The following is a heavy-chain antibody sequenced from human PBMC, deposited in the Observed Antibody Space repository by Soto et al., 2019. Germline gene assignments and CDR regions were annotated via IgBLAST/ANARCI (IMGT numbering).Heavy chain of an antibody. J-gene: IGHJ4*02. CDR3: AKDENYYGSGSCFDY. D-gene: IGHD3-10*01. Sequence: PGGSLRLSCAASGFTFRNYGMHWVRQAPGKGLEWVAVISYDGNNKYYAESVKGRFTISRDNSKSTLYLQMNSLRAEDTAVYYCAKDENYYGSGSCFDYWGQGTLVTVSS. CDR2: ISYDGNNK. V-gene: IGHV3-30*18. CDR1: GFTFRNYG.